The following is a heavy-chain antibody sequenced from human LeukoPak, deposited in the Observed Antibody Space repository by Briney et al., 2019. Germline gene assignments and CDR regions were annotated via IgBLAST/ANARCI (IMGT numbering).Heavy chain of an antibody. CDR3: ARRSGYRWYFDL. CDR1: GGSISSSSYY. V-gene: IGHV4-39*01. D-gene: IGHD3-22*01. Sequence: KPSETLSLTCTVSGGSISSSSYYWGWIRQPPGKGLEWIGSIYYSGSTYYNPSLKSRVTISVDTSKIQFSLKLSSVTAADTAVYYCARRSGYRWYFDLWGRGTLVTVSS. J-gene: IGHJ2*01. CDR2: IYYSGST.